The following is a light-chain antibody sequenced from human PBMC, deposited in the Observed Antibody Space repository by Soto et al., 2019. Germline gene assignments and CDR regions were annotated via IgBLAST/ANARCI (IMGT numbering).Light chain of an antibody. CDR2: EVS. V-gene: IGLV2-14*01. Sequence: QSVLTQPASVSGSPGQSITISCTGTSSDVGGYNYVSWYQQHPGKAPKLMIYEVSNRPSGVSNRFSGSKSGNTASLTISGLQAEDEADYYCSSYTSSSTRLFCGGTEVTVL. CDR1: SSDVGGYNY. CDR3: SSYTSSSTRL. J-gene: IGLJ3*02.